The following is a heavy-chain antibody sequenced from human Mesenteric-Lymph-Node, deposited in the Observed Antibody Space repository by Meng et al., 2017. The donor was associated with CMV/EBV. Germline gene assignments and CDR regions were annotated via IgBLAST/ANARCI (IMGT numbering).Heavy chain of an antibody. CDR3: ARVDFGGFDP. J-gene: IGHJ5*02. V-gene: IGHV4-61*01. Sequence: SETLSLTCTVSGGSVRLGSYYWSWTRKPPGKGLEWIGYVFYTGSTNYNPSLKSRVTISVDTSKNQFSLRLTSVTAADTAVYYCARVDFGGFDPWGQGTLVTVSS. CDR2: VFYTGST. D-gene: IGHD3/OR15-3a*01. CDR1: GGSVRLGSYY.